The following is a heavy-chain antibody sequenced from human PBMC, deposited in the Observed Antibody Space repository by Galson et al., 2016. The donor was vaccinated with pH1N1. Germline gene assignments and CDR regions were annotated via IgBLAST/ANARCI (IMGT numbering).Heavy chain of an antibody. J-gene: IGHJ4*02. V-gene: IGHV3-73*01. CDR3: TSPGGYCSSTSCLRDY. D-gene: IGHD2-2*01. CDR1: GFTFSGSA. CDR2: IRSKGNNYTT. Sequence: SLRLSCAASGFTFSGSAMHWVRQASGTGLEWVGRIRSKGNNYTTVYAASVKGRFTISRDDSKNTAYLQMNSLKTEDTAVYSCTSPGGYCSSTSCLRDYWGQGTLVTVSS.